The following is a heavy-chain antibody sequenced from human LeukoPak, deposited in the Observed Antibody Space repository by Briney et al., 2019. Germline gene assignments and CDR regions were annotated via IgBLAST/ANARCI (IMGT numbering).Heavy chain of an antibody. J-gene: IGHJ4*02. CDR2: IYPGDSDT. Sequence: GESLKISCKGSGYSFTSYWIGWVRQMPGKGLEWMGIIYPGDSDTRYSPSFQGQVTISADKSISTAYLQWSSLKASDTAMYYCAGHLSPYSSGRYRGTFDYWGQGTLITVSS. CDR1: GYSFTSYW. D-gene: IGHD6-19*01. CDR3: AGHLSPYSSGRYRGTFDY. V-gene: IGHV5-51*01.